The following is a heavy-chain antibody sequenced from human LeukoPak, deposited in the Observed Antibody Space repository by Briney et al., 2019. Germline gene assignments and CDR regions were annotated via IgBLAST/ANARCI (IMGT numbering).Heavy chain of an antibody. J-gene: IGHJ4*02. CDR1: GGSISSGGYY. CDR3: ARVGGSGWYVDY. Sequence: SETLSLTCTVSGGSISSGGYYWSWIRQHPGKGLEWIGYIYYSGSTYYNPSLKSRVTISVDTSKNQFSLKLSSVTAADTAVYYWARVGGSGWYVDYWGQGTLVTVSS. CDR2: IYYSGST. V-gene: IGHV4-31*03. D-gene: IGHD6-19*01.